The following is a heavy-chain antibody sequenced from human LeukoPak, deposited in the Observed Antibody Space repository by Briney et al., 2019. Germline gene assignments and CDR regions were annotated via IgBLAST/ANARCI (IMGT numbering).Heavy chain of an antibody. J-gene: IGHJ3*02. CDR3: AKTYGDYVPFDI. CDR1: GYTFTDYY. D-gene: IGHD4-17*01. CDR2: ISAYNGNT. V-gene: IGHV1-18*04. Sequence: ASVKVSCKASGYTFTDYYMHWVRQAPGQGLEWMGWISAYNGNTNYAQKLQGRVTMTTDTSTSTAYMELRSLRSDDTAVYYCAKTYGDYVPFDIWGQGTMVTVSS.